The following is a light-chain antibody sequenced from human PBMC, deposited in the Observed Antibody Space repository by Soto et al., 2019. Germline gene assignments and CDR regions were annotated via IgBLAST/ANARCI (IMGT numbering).Light chain of an antibody. CDR3: QQYVGWT. CDR1: HSVGSSH. Sequence: EIVLTQSPGTLSLSPGERATLSCRASHSVGSSHLAWYQQKPGQAPRLLIYGASSRATGVTDRFSGSGSGTDFTLTISRLEPEDSAVYYCQQYVGWTFGQGTKVEIK. CDR2: GAS. J-gene: IGKJ1*01. V-gene: IGKV3-20*01.